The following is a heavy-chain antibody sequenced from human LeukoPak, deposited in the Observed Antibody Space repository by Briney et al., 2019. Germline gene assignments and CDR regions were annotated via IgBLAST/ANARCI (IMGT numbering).Heavy chain of an antibody. CDR2: IYTSGST. CDR1: GGSISSGSYY. V-gene: IGHV4-61*02. J-gene: IGHJ6*03. D-gene: IGHD4-11*01. CDR3: ARGRGGLYRVTTSDYYYYYYMDV. Sequence: SQTLSLTCTVSGGSISSGSYYWSWIRQPAGKGLEWIRRIYTSGSTNYNPSLKSRVTISVDTSKNQFSLKLSSLTAADTAVYYCARGRGGLYRVTTSDYYYYYYMDVWGKGTTVIVSS.